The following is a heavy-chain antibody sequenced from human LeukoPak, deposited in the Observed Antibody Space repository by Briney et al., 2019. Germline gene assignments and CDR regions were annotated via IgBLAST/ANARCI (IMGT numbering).Heavy chain of an antibody. CDR2: ISYDGSNK. V-gene: IGHV3-30*03. CDR3: ARERERIVGASVNWSDP. Sequence: GGSLRLSCAASGFTFSSYGMHWVRQAPGKGLEWVAVISYDGSNKYYADSVKGRFTISRDNSKNTLYLQMNSLRAEDTAVYYCARERERIVGASVNWSDPWGQGTLVTVSS. J-gene: IGHJ5*02. D-gene: IGHD1-26*01. CDR1: GFTFSSYG.